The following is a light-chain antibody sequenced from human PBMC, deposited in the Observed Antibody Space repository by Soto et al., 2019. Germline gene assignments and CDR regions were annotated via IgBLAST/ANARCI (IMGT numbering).Light chain of an antibody. CDR2: DVS. CDR3: CSYAGSYTLV. V-gene: IGLV2-11*01. CDR1: SSDVGGYNF. Sequence: QSVLTQPSSVSGSPGQSVTISCTGTSSDVGGYNFVSWYQHHPGKAPKLMIYDVSKRPSGVPDRFSGSKSGSTASLTISGLQAEDEADYYCCSYAGSYTLVFGGGTKLTVL. J-gene: IGLJ3*02.